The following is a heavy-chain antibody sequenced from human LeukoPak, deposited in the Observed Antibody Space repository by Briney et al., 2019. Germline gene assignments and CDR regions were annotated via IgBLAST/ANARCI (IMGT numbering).Heavy chain of an antibody. D-gene: IGHD3-22*01. V-gene: IGHV3-30*18. CDR1: GFTFSSYG. Sequence: GSLRLSCAASGFTFSSYGMHWVRQAPGKGLEWVAVISYDGSNKYYADSVKGRFTISRDNSKNTLYLQMNSLRAEDTAVYYCAKSYDSSGFLFDYWGQGTLVTVSS. J-gene: IGHJ4*02. CDR2: ISYDGSNK. CDR3: AKSYDSSGFLFDY.